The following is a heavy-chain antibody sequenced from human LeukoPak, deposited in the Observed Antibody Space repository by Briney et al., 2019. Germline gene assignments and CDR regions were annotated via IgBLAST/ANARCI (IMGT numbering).Heavy chain of an antibody. CDR2: TYYRSKWYN. CDR3: AGDRGYCSAGSCYSFDY. D-gene: IGHD2-15*01. CDR1: GDSVSTNSAA. V-gene: IGHV6-1*01. Sequence: SQTLSLTCAISGDSVSTNSAAWNWIRQSPSRGLEWLGRTYYRSKWYNDYAVSVKSRISINPDTSKNQFSLQLSSVTPEDTAVYYCAGDRGYCSAGSCYSFDYWGQGTLVTVSP. J-gene: IGHJ4*02.